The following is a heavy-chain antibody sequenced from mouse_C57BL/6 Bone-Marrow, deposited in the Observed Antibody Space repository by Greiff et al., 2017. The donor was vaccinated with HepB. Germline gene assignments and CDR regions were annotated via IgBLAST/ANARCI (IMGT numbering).Heavy chain of an antibody. CDR3: AREAYYRFAY. D-gene: IGHD1-1*01. CDR1: GYAFSSYW. CDR2: IYPGDGDT. J-gene: IGHJ3*01. V-gene: IGHV1-80*01. Sequence: VKLVESGAELVKPGASVKISCKASGYAFSSYWMNWVKQRPGKGLEWIGQIYPGDGDTNYNGKFKGKATLTADKSSSTAYMQLSSLTSEDSAVYFCAREAYYRFAYWGQGTLVTVSA.